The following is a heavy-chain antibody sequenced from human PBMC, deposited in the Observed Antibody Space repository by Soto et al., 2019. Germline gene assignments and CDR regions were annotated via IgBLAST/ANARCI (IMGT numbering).Heavy chain of an antibody. J-gene: IGHJ4*02. CDR2: ISAYNGNT. D-gene: IGHD6-13*01. CDR3: ETDSGSSRWYEFDY. Sequence: QVQLVQSGAEVKNPGASVKVSCKTSGYTFTSNGISWVRQAPGHGLEWMGWISAYNGNTNYTQNFQGRVTMGRDTATSTDNIEMRSMRSYDTALYYSETDSGSSRWYEFDYWGQGTLVTVSS. V-gene: IGHV1-18*01. CDR1: GYTFTSNG.